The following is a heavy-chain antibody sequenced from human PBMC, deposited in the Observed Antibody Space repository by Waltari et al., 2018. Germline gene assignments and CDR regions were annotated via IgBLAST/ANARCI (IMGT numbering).Heavy chain of an antibody. CDR3: ARGVIAAGGVYYYYMDV. D-gene: IGHD6-13*01. CDR2: IYYSGST. J-gene: IGHJ6*03. Sequence: QVQLQESGPGLVKPSETLSLTCTVSGGSINCHYLSWIRQPPGKGLECIGYIYYSGSTNYNPSLKSRVTISVDTSKNQFSLKLSSVTAADTAVYYCARGVIAAGGVYYYYMDVWGKGTTVTVSS. V-gene: IGHV4-59*11. CDR1: GGSINCHY.